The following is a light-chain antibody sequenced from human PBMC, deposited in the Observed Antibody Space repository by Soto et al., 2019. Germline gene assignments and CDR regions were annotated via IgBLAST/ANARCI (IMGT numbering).Light chain of an antibody. Sequence: DIVMTQSPDSLAVSLCERATMNCKSSQSVLYSSNNKNYLAWYQQITGQPPKLLIYWASTRESGVPDRFSGSGSGTDFTLTISSLQAEDVAIYYCQQYYSTPNTFGQGTRLEIK. V-gene: IGKV4-1*01. CDR2: WAS. J-gene: IGKJ5*01. CDR3: QQYYSTPNT. CDR1: QSVLYSSNNKNY.